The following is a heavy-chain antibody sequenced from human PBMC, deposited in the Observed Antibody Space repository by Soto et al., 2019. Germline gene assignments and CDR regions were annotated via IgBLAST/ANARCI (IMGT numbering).Heavy chain of an antibody. CDR1: GGSISSGGYS. CDR3: PRGIAGLPDFDY. Sequence: QLQLQESGSGLVKPSQTLSLTCAVSGGSISSGGYSWSWIRQPPGKGLEWIGYFYHSVSTYYNPSLRRRVTIPVDRPKTQSPRRLTSVPAAATAVYYCPRGIAGLPDFDYWGQGPLVTVSS. J-gene: IGHJ4*02. CDR2: FYHSVST. D-gene: IGHD2-15*01. V-gene: IGHV4-30-2*01.